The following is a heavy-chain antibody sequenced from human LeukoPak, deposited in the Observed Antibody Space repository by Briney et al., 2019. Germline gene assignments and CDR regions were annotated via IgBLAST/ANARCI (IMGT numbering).Heavy chain of an antibody. CDR1: GYTSTDYY. CDR2: VDPEDGEA. Sequence: ASVKVSCKVSGYTSTDYYMHWVQQAPGKGLEWMGLVDPEDGEAIYAEKFQGRVTITADTSTDTAYMELSSLRSEDTAVYYCATLDYDILTRRTTAIKPTDYWGQGTLGTVSS. D-gene: IGHD3-9*01. J-gene: IGHJ4*02. CDR3: ATLDYDILTRRTTAIKPTDY. V-gene: IGHV1-69-2*01.